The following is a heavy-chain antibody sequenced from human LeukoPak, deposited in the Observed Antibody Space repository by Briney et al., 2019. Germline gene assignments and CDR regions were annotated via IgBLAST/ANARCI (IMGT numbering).Heavy chain of an antibody. V-gene: IGHV3-64*01. CDR1: GFTFSNYA. Sequence: GGTLRLSCAASGFTFSNYAIHWVRQAPGKGLEYASAISRNGGSTYYANSVKGRFTISRDNSKNTLSLQMGSLRAEDMAVYYCARVGDIDAFDIWGQGTMVTVSS. CDR3: ARVGDIDAFDI. D-gene: IGHD4-17*01. J-gene: IGHJ3*02. CDR2: ISRNGGST.